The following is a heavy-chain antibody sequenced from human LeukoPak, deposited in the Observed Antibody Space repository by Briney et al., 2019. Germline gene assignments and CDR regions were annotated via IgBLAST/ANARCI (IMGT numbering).Heavy chain of an antibody. Sequence: PSETLSLTCTVSGGSISSYYWSWIRQPPGKGLELIGYIYYSGTTNYNPSLKSRVSMSVDTSKNQFSLKLSSVTAADTAVYYCARQVYDSSGYSTDFDYWGQGTLVTVSS. J-gene: IGHJ4*02. CDR2: IYYSGTT. CDR1: GGSISSYY. CDR3: ARQVYDSSGYSTDFDY. D-gene: IGHD3-22*01. V-gene: IGHV4-59*08.